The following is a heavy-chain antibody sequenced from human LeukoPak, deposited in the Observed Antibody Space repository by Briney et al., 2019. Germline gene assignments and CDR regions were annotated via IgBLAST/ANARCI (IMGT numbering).Heavy chain of an antibody. J-gene: IGHJ4*02. Sequence: GGSLRLSCAASGFTFSSYAMSWVRQAPGKGLEWVSAISGSGDSTYYGDSVKGRFTISRDNSKNTLYLQMSSLRAEDTAVYYCAKTRPLDSSSWSHGDYWGQGTLVTVSS. CDR3: AKTRPLDSSSWSHGDY. CDR2: ISGSGDST. V-gene: IGHV3-23*01. CDR1: GFTFSSYA. D-gene: IGHD6-13*01.